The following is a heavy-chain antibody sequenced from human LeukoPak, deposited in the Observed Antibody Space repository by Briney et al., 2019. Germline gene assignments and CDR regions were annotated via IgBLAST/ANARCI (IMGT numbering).Heavy chain of an antibody. CDR1: GFTFSSFG. Sequence: GGSLRLSCAASGFTFSSFGMSWVRQAPGKGLEWVSAISSTGGTAYYADSVKGRFTISRDNSKNTLYLQMNSLRAEDTAVDYCAKGPGFDYWGQGTLVTVSS. V-gene: IGHV3-23*01. J-gene: IGHJ4*02. CDR3: AKGPGFDY. CDR2: ISSTGGTA.